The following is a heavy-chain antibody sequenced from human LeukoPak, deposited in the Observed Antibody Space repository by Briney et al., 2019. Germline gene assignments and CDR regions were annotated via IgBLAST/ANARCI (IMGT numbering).Heavy chain of an antibody. CDR1: GGSISSSSYY. J-gene: IGHJ4*02. D-gene: IGHD3-22*01. CDR2: IYSGGST. Sequence: PSETLSLTCTVSGGSISSSSYYWGWIRQPPGKGLEWVSVIYSGGSTYYADSVKGRFTISRDNSKNTLYLQMNSLRAEDTAVYYCARHYDSSGYYLNYFDYWGQGTLVTVSS. V-gene: IGHV3-66*04. CDR3: ARHYDSSGYYLNYFDY.